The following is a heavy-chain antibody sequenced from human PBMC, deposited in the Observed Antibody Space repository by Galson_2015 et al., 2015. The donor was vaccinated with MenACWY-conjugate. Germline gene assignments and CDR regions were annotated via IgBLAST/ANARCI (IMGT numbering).Heavy chain of an antibody. D-gene: IGHD2-15*01. V-gene: IGHV3-15*01. CDR1: GLTFSNVW. J-gene: IGHJ5*02. Sequence: SLRLSCATSGLTFSNVWMSWVRQAPGKGLEWVARIKCRTDGGTTDYATPVKGRFTILRDDSAKTLYLQMNSLEIEDTAMYFCTRDRDVGGSRWWFDPWGQGTLVTVSS. CDR2: IKCRTDGGTT. CDR3: TRDRDVGGSRWWFDP.